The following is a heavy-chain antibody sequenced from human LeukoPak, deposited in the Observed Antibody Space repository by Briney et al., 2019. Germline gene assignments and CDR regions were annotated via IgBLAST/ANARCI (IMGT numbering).Heavy chain of an antibody. CDR1: GGSFSGYY. CDR3: ARPPGYSSGWYSPGYYYYGMDV. CDR2: INHSGST. D-gene: IGHD6-19*01. J-gene: IGHJ6*02. Sequence: SETLSLTCAVYGGSFSGYYWSWIRQPPGKGLEWIGEINHSGSTNYNPSLKSRVTISVDTSKNQFSLKLSFVTAADTAVYYCARPPGYSSGWYSPGYYYYGMDVWGQGTTVTVSS. V-gene: IGHV4-34*01.